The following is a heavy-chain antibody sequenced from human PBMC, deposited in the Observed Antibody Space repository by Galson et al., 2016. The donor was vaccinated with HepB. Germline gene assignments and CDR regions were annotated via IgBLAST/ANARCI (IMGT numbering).Heavy chain of an antibody. J-gene: IGHJ4*02. Sequence: SLRLSCAASGFIFSNYAMSWVRQAPGKGLEWVSGISGTGGSTYYVDSVKGRFTISRDSSKKTLYLQMNSLRAEDTAVYYCARSVERKHQSSGSLLSYFDHWGQGTLVTVSS. CDR1: GFIFSNYA. CDR2: ISGTGGST. V-gene: IGHV3-23*01. D-gene: IGHD1-26*01. CDR3: ARSVERKHQSSGSLLSYFDH.